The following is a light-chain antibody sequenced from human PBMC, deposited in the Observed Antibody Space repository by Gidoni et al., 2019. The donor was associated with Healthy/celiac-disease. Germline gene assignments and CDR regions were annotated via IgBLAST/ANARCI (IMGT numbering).Light chain of an antibody. CDR1: SGINVGTYR. V-gene: IGLV5-45*02. CDR3: MILHSSSWV. J-gene: IGLJ3*02. Sequence: QSVLTQPSSLSASPGASASLTCTLRSGINVGTYRVYWYQQKPVSPPQYLLRYKSDSDKQQGSGVPSRFSGSKDASANAWILLISGLQSEDEADYYCMILHSSSWVFGGGTKLTVL. CDR2: YKSDSDK.